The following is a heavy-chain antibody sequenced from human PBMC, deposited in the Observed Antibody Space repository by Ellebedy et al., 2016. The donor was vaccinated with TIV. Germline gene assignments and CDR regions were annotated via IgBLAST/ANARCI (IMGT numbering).Heavy chain of an antibody. Sequence: PGGSLRLSCSASGFTFSNYAMHRVRQAPGKGLEYVSAISSTGGSSFYASSVRGSFTISRDNSRNTLYLQMNSLTTEDAAVYYCVKDPSDDFWSGYAYYFHYWGQGTLVTVSS. D-gene: IGHD3-3*01. V-gene: IGHV3-64D*06. CDR1: GFTFSNYA. CDR3: VKDPSDDFWSGYAYYFHY. J-gene: IGHJ4*02. CDR2: ISSTGGSS.